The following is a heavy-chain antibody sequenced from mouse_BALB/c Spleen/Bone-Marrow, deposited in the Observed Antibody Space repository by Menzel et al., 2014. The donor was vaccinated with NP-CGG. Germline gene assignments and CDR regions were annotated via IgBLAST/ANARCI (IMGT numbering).Heavy chain of an antibody. Sequence: EVKLLESGGGLVQPGGSLKLSCAASGFDFSRYWMSWVRQAPGKGLEWIGEINPDSSTINYTPSLKDKFIISRDNAKNTLYLQMSKVRSEDTALYYCARPEREEAWFAYWGQGTLVTVSA. CDR2: INPDSSTI. J-gene: IGHJ3*01. V-gene: IGHV4-1*02. CDR1: GFDFSRYW. CDR3: ARPEREEAWFAY.